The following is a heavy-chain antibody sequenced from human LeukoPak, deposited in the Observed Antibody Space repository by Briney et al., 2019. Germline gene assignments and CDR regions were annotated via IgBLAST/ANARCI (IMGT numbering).Heavy chain of an antibody. CDR3: AKDYSGWRGYFDY. D-gene: IGHD6-19*01. Sequence: PGGSLRLSCAASGFTFSSYAMSWVRQAPGKGLEWVSAISGSGGSTYYADSVKGRFTISRDNSNNTLYLQMNSLRAEDTAVYYCAKDYSGWRGYFDYWGQGTLVTVSS. CDR2: ISGSGGST. V-gene: IGHV3-23*01. J-gene: IGHJ4*02. CDR1: GFTFSSYA.